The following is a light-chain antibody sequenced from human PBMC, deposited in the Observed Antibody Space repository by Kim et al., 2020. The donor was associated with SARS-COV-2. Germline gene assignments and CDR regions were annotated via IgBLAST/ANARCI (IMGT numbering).Light chain of an antibody. V-gene: IGKV3-15*01. J-gene: IGKJ4*01. Sequence: EIVMTQSPATLSVSPGERATLSCGASQSVSSNLAWYQQKPGQAPRLLIYGASTRATGIPARFSGSGSGTEFTLTISSLQSEDFAVYYCQQYNNWPQTFGGGTKVDIK. CDR1: QSVSSN. CDR3: QQYNNWPQT. CDR2: GAS.